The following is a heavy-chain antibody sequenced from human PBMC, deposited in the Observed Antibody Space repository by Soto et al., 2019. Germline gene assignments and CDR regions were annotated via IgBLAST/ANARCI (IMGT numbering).Heavy chain of an antibody. CDR3: AKGLVAATGDDY. Sequence: EVQLLESGGGLVQPGGSLRLSCAASGFTFSSYAMSWVRQAPGKGLEWVSAISGSGGSTYYADSVKGRFTISRDNSKNTLDLQMSSLRAEDTAVYYCAKGLVAATGDDYWGQGTLVTVSS. CDR1: GFTFSSYA. V-gene: IGHV3-23*01. D-gene: IGHD2-15*01. CDR2: ISGSGGST. J-gene: IGHJ4*02.